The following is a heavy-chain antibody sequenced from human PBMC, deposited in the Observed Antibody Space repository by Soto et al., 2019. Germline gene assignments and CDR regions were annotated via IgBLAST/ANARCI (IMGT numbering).Heavy chain of an antibody. Sequence: EVQLLESGGGLVQPGGSLRLSCAVSGFTFSNHAMSWVRQAPGKGLEWVSAISTAVGATYYADSVKCRFTISRDDSNNTLYLQMDSLRAEDTAVYYCAKDRTAAARNFDYWGQGTLVTVSS. CDR2: ISTAVGAT. V-gene: IGHV3-23*01. D-gene: IGHD6-13*01. CDR3: AKDRTAAARNFDY. J-gene: IGHJ4*02. CDR1: GFTFSNHA.